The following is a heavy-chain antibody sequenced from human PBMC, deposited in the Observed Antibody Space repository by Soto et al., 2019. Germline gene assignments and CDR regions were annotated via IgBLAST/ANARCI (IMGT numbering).Heavy chain of an antibody. CDR3: ARVGGSGSFAFDI. Sequence: QVQLQESGPGLVKPSETLSLTCTVSGGSISRYYWSWIRQPPGQGLEWIGYIYYSGSTNYNPSLQSRGSISVDTSKDQFSLKLSSVTAADTAVYYCARVGGSGSFAFDIWGQGTMVTVSS. CDR2: IYYSGST. CDR1: GGSISRYY. D-gene: IGHD3-10*01. V-gene: IGHV4-59*01. J-gene: IGHJ3*02.